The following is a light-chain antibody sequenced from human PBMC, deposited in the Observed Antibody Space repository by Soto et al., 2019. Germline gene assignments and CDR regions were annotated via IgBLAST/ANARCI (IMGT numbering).Light chain of an antibody. J-gene: IGKJ1*01. CDR1: QSVRSY. V-gene: IGKV3-11*01. CDR2: DAS. CDR3: QQRSNWPPTWT. Sequence: EIVLTQSPATLSLSPGDRATLSCRASQSVRSYLASYQHKPGQAHRLLIYDASKRATGIPARFSGSGSGTDFTLTISSLEPEDFAVYYCQQRSNWPPTWTFGQGTRVEIK.